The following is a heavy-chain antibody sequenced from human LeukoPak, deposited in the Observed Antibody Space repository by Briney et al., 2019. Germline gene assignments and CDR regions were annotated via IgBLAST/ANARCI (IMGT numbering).Heavy chain of an antibody. CDR2: IGGSGGST. J-gene: IGHJ4*02. V-gene: IGHV3-23*01. Sequence: GGSLRLSCAASGFTFSSYAMSWVRQAPGKGLEWVSSIGGSGGSTYYADSVKGRFTISRDNSKNTLYLQMNSLRAEDTAVYYCARKAGYYYGSGDYWGQGTLVTVSS. CDR3: ARKAGYYYGSGDY. D-gene: IGHD3-10*01. CDR1: GFTFSSYA.